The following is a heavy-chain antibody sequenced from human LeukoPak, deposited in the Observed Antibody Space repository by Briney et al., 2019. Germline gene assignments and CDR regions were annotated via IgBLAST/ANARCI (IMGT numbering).Heavy chain of an antibody. CDR2: IYYSGST. V-gene: IGHV4-61*01. CDR3: ARGRNWNDSYFDY. D-gene: IGHD1-20*01. J-gene: IGHJ4*02. Sequence: PSETLSLTCTVSGGSISSSSYYWSWIRQPPGKGLEWIGYIYYSGSTNYNPSLKSRITISVDTSKNQFSLKLSSVTAADTAVYYCARGRNWNDSYFDYWGQGTLVTVSS. CDR1: GGSISSSSYY.